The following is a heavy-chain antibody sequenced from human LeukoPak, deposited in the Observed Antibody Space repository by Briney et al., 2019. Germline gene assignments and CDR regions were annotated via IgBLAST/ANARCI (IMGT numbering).Heavy chain of an antibody. D-gene: IGHD3-10*01. J-gene: IGHJ3*02. CDR1: GYTFTSYY. Sequence: ASVKVSCKASGYTFTSYYMHRVRQAPGQGLEWMGIINPSGGSTSYAQKFQGRVTMTRDTSTSTVYMELSSLTAEDTALYYCARDPYYYNSGSFAAFDIWGQGTMVTVSS. V-gene: IGHV1-46*01. CDR2: INPSGGST. CDR3: ARDPYYYNSGSFAAFDI.